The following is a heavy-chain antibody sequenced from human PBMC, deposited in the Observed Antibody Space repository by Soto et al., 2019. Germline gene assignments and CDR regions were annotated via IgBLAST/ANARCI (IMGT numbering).Heavy chain of an antibody. CDR3: AQIWGYGGNSRFDY. J-gene: IGHJ4*02. Sequence: QVQLQESGPGLVKPSQTLSLTCTVSGGSISSGGYYWSWIRQHPGKGLELIGYIYYSGSTYYNPSLKSRVSISLDTSKNQFSMRLNSVTAADTAVYYCAQIWGYGGNSRFDYWGQGTLVIDSS. V-gene: IGHV4-31*03. CDR2: IYYSGST. CDR1: GGSISSGGYY. D-gene: IGHD3-16*01.